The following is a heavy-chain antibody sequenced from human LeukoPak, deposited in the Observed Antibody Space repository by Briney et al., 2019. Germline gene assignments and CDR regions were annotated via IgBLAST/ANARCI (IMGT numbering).Heavy chain of an antibody. CDR3: AIGGTYGSGS. J-gene: IGHJ4*02. Sequence: GGSLRLSCAASGFTFANTWRHWVRQAPGKGLGWVSLINNDGSTTNYADSVKGRFSISRDNAKNTVYLQMNSLRAEDTAVYYCAIGGTYGSGSWGQGTLVTVSS. D-gene: IGHD3-10*01. CDR1: GFTFANTW. V-gene: IGHV3-74*01. CDR2: INNDGSTT.